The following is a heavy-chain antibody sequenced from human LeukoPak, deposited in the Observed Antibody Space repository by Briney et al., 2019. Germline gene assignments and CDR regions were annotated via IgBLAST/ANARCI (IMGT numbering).Heavy chain of an antibody. CDR3: ARVKYYYDSSGYYEYYFDY. V-gene: IGHV3-7*01. CDR1: GFTFSSYW. J-gene: IGHJ4*02. D-gene: IGHD3-22*01. Sequence: GGSLRLSCVASGFTFSSYWMTWVRQAPGKGLEWVANIKQDGSEKYYVDSVKGRFTISRDNAKNSVYLQMHSLRVEDTAVYYCARVKYYYDSSGYYEYYFDYWGQGTLVTVSS. CDR2: IKQDGSEK.